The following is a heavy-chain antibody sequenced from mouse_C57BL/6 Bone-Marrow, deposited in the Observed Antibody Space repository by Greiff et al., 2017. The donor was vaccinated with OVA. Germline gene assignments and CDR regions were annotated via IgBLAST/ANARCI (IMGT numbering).Heavy chain of an antibody. CDR1: GYTFTSYW. V-gene: IGHV1-5*01. J-gene: IGHJ3*01. D-gene: IGHD2-3*01. Sequence: VQLQQSGTVLARPGASVKMSCKTSGYTFTSYWMHWVKQRPGQGLEWIGAIYPGNSDTSYNQKFKGKAKLPAVTSASTAYMELSSLTNEDSAVYYCTLYDGYAWFAYWGQGTLVTVSA. CDR2: IYPGNSDT. CDR3: TLYDGYAWFAY.